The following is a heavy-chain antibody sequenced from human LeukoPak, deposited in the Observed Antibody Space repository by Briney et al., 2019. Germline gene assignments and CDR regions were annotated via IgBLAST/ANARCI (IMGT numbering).Heavy chain of an antibody. CDR1: GFTFRSYW. Sequence: GGSLRLSCAAFGFTFRSYWMHWVRRAPGKGLVWVSRINGDGYSTSYADSVKGRFTISRDNAKNTLYLQMNSLRADDTAVYYCALASSGSYSGLDYWGQGTLVTVSS. J-gene: IGHJ4*02. CDR3: ALASSGSYSGLDY. D-gene: IGHD1-26*01. CDR2: INGDGYST. V-gene: IGHV3-74*01.